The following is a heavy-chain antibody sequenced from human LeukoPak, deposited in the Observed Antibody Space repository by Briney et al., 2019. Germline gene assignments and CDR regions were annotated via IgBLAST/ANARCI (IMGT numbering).Heavy chain of an antibody. CDR1: GYTFTSYG. Sequence: ASVKVSCKASGYTFTSYGISWVRQAPGQGLEWMGWISAYNGNTNYAQKLQGRVTMTTDTSTSTAYMGLRSLRSDDTAVYYCARHSTYYDYVWGSYRPNPFDYWGQGTLVTVSS. CDR3: ARHSTYYDYVWGSYRPNPFDY. D-gene: IGHD3-16*02. V-gene: IGHV1-18*01. CDR2: ISAYNGNT. J-gene: IGHJ4*02.